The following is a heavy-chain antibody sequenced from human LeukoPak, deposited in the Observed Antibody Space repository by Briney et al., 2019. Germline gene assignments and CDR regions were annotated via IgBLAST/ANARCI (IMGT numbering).Heavy chain of an antibody. V-gene: IGHV3-23*01. Sequence: GGSLRLSCAASGFTFSSYAMSWVRQAPGKGLEWVSAISGSGGSTYYADSVKGRFTISRDNSKNTLYLQMNSLRAEDTAVYYCALISAAAGSPFDYWGQGTLVTVSS. CDR1: GFTFSSYA. D-gene: IGHD6-13*01. CDR2: ISGSGGST. CDR3: ALISAAAGSPFDY. J-gene: IGHJ4*02.